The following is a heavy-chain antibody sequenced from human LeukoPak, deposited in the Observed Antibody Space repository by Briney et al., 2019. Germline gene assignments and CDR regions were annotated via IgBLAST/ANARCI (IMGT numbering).Heavy chain of an antibody. Sequence: GASVKVSCKASGYTFTSYGISWVRQAPGQGLEWMGWISAYNGNTNYAQKLQGRVTMTTDTSTSTAYMELRSLRSGDTAVYYCARRTRYYGSGSYYAYFDYWGQGTLVTVSS. CDR1: GYTFTSYG. V-gene: IGHV1-18*01. D-gene: IGHD3-10*01. CDR3: ARRTRYYGSGSYYAYFDY. J-gene: IGHJ4*02. CDR2: ISAYNGNT.